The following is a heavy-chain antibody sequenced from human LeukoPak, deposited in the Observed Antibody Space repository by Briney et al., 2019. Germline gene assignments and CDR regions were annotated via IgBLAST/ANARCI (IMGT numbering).Heavy chain of an antibody. V-gene: IGHV4-59*01. Sequence: SETLSLTCTVSGGSISSYYWSWIRQPPGKGLEWIGYIYHSGSTNYNPSLKSRVTISVDTSKNQFSLKLSSVTAADTAVYYCARDDRPYYDFWSGYSGDYYMDVWGKGTTVTVSS. CDR1: GGSISSYY. D-gene: IGHD3-3*01. J-gene: IGHJ6*03. CDR3: ARDDRPYYDFWSGYSGDYYMDV. CDR2: IYHSGST.